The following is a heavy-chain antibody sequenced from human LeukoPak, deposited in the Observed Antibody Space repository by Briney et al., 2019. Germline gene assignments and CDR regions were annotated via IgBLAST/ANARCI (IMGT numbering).Heavy chain of an antibody. CDR3: ARDNSLGDSAWWFDP. CDR2: ISAYNGNT. V-gene: IGHV1-18*04. D-gene: IGHD5-12*01. CDR1: GYTFTGYY. Sequence: VASVKVSCKASGYTFTGYYMHWVRQAPGQGLEWMGWISAYNGNTNYAQKLQGRVTMTTDTSTSTAYMELRSLRSDDTAVYYCARDNSLGDSAWWFDPWGQGTLVTVSS. J-gene: IGHJ5*02.